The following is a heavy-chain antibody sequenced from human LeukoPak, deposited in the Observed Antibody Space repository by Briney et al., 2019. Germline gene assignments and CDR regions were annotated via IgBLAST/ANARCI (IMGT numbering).Heavy chain of an antibody. V-gene: IGHV3-11*06. CDR1: GFTFSDYY. D-gene: IGHD6-13*01. CDR2: ISSSSSYT. J-gene: IGHJ4*02. Sequence: GGSLRLSCAASGFTFSDYYMSWIRQAPGKGLEWVSYISSSSSYTNYADSVKGRFTISRDNAKNSLYLQMNSLRAEDTAVYYCARGDSSGWYEGTQSDYWGQGTLVTVSS. CDR3: ARGDSSGWYEGTQSDY.